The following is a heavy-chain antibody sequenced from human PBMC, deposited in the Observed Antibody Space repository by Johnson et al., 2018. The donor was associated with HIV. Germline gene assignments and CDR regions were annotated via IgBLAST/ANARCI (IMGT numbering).Heavy chain of an antibody. CDR2: ISYDGSNK. CDR3: AKGWDPMTTVNTFAFDI. V-gene: IGHV3-30*18. CDR1: GFTFSNYG. J-gene: IGHJ3*02. D-gene: IGHD4-11*01. Sequence: QVQLVESGGGVVQPGRSLRLSCAAFGFTFSNYGVHWVRQAPGKGLEWVAVISYDGSNKYYADSVKGRFTISRDNSKNTLYLQMNTLRAEDAAVYYCAKGWDPMTTVNTFAFDIWGQGTMVTVS.